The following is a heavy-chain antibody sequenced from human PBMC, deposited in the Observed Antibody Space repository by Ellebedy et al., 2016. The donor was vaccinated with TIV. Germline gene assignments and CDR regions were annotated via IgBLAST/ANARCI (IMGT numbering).Heavy chain of an antibody. CDR2: INPSGGST. J-gene: IGHJ4*02. CDR1: GYSFTFYY. CDR3: ARERDNYGDSVYYIDY. D-gene: IGHD4-17*01. V-gene: IGHV1-46*01. Sequence: ASVKVSXXASGYSFTFYYIHWVRQAPGQGLEWMGFINPSGGSTIYAQDFQGRVTMTSDTSTSTVYMEVGSLKSDDTAVYYCARERDNYGDSVYYIDYWGQGTPVSV.